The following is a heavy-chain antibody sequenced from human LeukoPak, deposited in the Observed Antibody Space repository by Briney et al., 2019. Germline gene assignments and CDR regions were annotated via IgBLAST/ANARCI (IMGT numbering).Heavy chain of an antibody. D-gene: IGHD5-24*01. CDR1: GFTFNTYG. V-gene: IGHV3-20*04. CDR3: ARLMAPPYYYMDV. CDR2: INWSGRST. Sequence: GGSLRLSCAASGFTFNTYGMSWVRQAPGKGLEWVSGINWSGRSTNYADSVKGRFTISRDNAKNSLYLQMNSLRAEDTALYYCARLMAPPYYYMDVWAQGPPSPSP. J-gene: IGHJ6*03.